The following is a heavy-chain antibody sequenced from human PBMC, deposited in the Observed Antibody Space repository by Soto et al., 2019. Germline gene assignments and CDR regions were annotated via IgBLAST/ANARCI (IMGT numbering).Heavy chain of an antibody. V-gene: IGHV1-18*01. Sequence: ASVKVSCKASGYTFTTYGISWVRQAPGQGLEWLGWISAHNGNTNYAQKLQGRVTITADESTSTAYMELSSLRSEDTAVYYCARTYGGNLYYYGMDVWGQGTTVTVSS. CDR1: GYTFTTYG. CDR2: ISAHNGNT. J-gene: IGHJ6*02. CDR3: ARTYGGNLYYYGMDV. D-gene: IGHD4-17*01.